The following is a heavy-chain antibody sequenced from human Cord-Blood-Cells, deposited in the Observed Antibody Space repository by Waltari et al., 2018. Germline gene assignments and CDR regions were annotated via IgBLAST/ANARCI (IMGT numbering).Heavy chain of an antibody. J-gene: IGHJ4*02. CDR1: GFTFSSYG. D-gene: IGHD6-19*01. CDR2: IWDDGSNK. CDR3: ARGGGSGWYGSDFDY. Sequence: QVQLVESGGGVVQPGRSLRLSCAASGFTFSSYGMHWVRQAPGKGLEWVAVIWDDGSNKYYADSVKGRFTISRDNSKNTLYLQMNSLRAEDTAVYYCARGGGSGWYGSDFDYWGQGTLVTVSS. V-gene: IGHV3-33*01.